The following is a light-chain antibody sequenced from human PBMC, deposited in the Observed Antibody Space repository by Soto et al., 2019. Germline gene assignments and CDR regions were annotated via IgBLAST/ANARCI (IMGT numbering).Light chain of an antibody. J-gene: IGKJ5*01. V-gene: IGKV3-11*01. CDR3: QQRNDWRRGT. CDR1: QSVSNNY. CDR2: DAS. Sequence: EIVLAQCPVTLSLSPGERATLSCRAIQSVSNNYLAWYQQKPGQAPRLLIYDASNRATGVPARFSGSGSGTDFTLTISSLEPEDFAVYYCQQRNDWRRGTFGHGTRLEIK.